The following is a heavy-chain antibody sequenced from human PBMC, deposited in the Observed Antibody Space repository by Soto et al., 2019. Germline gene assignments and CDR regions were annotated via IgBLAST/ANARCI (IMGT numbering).Heavy chain of an antibody. CDR1: GFTFSYYW. J-gene: IGHJ3*01. V-gene: IGHV3-74*01. CDR2: IHSDGSST. Sequence: EVQLVESGGGLVRPGGSLRLSCAASGFTFSYYWMHWVRQAPGKGLVWVSRIHSDGSSTTYSDFVKVRFIISRDNDRNTVDLQMNSVRVEDTAVYYCARGERGAFDLWGQGTVVTVSS. D-gene: IGHD1-1*01. CDR3: ARGERGAFDL.